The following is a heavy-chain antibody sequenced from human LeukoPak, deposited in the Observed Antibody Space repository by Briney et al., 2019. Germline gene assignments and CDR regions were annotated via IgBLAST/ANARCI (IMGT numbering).Heavy chain of an antibody. D-gene: IGHD5-18*01. Sequence: PSETLSLTCAVYGGSFSGYYWSWIRQPPGKGLEWIGEINHSGSTNYNSSLKSRVTISVDTSKNQCSLKVSSVTAADTAVYYCAREKMRRYSYGYAHWGQGTLVTVS. CDR2: INHSGST. CDR1: GGSFSGYY. V-gene: IGHV4-34*01. CDR3: AREKMRRYSYGYAH. J-gene: IGHJ4*02.